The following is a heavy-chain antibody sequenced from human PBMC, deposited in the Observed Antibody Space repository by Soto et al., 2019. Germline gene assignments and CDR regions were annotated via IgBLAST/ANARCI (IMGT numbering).Heavy chain of an antibody. V-gene: IGHV3-30*18. CDR2: ISYDGSNK. J-gene: IGHJ4*02. Sequence: GGSLRLSCAASGFTFSSYGMHWVRQAPGKGPEWVAVISYDGSNKYYADSVKGRFTISRDNSKNTLYLQMNSLRAEDTAVYYCAKDLGDIVVVVAATTGGFDYWGQGTLVTVSS. CDR1: GFTFSSYG. D-gene: IGHD2-15*01. CDR3: AKDLGDIVVVVAATTGGFDY.